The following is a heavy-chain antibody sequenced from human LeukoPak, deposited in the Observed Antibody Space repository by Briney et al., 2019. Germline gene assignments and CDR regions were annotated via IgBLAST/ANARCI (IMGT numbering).Heavy chain of an antibody. CDR1: ACSISSIY. Sequence: SETLSLTCSVYACSISSIYWGWHRPPAGQGRVWIVRIYSGGSTNYNPSLKSRVTMSVDTSKNQFSLKLSSVTAADTAVYYCARTTMIVVVITKDWYFDLWGRGTLVTVSS. CDR2: IYSGGST. J-gene: IGHJ2*01. V-gene: IGHV4-4*07. D-gene: IGHD3-22*01. CDR3: ARTTMIVVVITKDWYFDL.